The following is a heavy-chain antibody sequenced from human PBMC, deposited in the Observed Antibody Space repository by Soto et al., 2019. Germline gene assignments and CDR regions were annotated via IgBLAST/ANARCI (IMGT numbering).Heavy chain of an antibody. D-gene: IGHD3-3*01. CDR1: GGSISSGGYY. CDR3: ARNPQYYDFWSGYYDY. CDR2: IYYSGST. V-gene: IGHV4-31*03. Sequence: SETLSLTCTVSGGSISSGGYYWSWIRQHPGKGLEWIGYIYYSGSTYYNPSLKSRVTISVDTSKNQFSLKLSSGTAADTAVYYCARNPQYYDFWSGYYDYWGQGTLVTVSS. J-gene: IGHJ4*02.